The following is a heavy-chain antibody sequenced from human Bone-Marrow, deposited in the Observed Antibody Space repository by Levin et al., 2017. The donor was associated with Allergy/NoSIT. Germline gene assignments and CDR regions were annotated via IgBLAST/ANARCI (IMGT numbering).Heavy chain of an antibody. CDR3: ARIVKDDLLTGFSKFPPPPPRYDY. Sequence: GGSLRLSCAASGFTFSTLGMNWVRQAPGKGLEWVSYISSSSNTIYYADSVKGRFTISRDNAKNSLYLQMNSLRAEDTAVYYCARIVKDDLLTGFSKFPPPPPRYDYWGQGTLVTVSS. CDR1: GFTFSTLG. D-gene: IGHD3-9*01. J-gene: IGHJ4*02. V-gene: IGHV3-48*01. CDR2: ISSSSNTI.